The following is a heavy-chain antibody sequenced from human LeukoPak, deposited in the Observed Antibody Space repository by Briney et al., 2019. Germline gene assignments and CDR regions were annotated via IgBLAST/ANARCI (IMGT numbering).Heavy chain of an antibody. CDR3: ARSYNNAGYFYHGMDV. CDR1: GGSINSYY. V-gene: IGHV4-59*08. Sequence: WGTLSLTCTVSGGSINSYYWSWIRQPPGKGLEWIGYIYYSGSTNYNTSLKSRGTISLETSKSQFSLSLSSVTAADTVVYYCARSYNNAGYFYHGMDVWGQGTTVTVS. D-gene: IGHD5-24*01. J-gene: IGHJ6*02. CDR2: IYYSGST.